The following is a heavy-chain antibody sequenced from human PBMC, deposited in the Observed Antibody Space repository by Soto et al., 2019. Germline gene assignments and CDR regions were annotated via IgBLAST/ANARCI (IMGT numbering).Heavy chain of an antibody. D-gene: IGHD2-15*01. V-gene: IGHV4-59*12. CDR2: ISSSGIP. CDR1: GGSINTDY. CDR3: AREIEVVAADAGAGWFDP. J-gene: IGHJ5*02. Sequence: SETLSLTCTVSGGSINTDYWTWIRQAPGRGLEWIGYISSSGIPNYTPSLKSRLTMSVDQSENQFSLKLNSVTAADTAVYYCAREIEVVAADAGAGWFDPWGQGTLVTVSS.